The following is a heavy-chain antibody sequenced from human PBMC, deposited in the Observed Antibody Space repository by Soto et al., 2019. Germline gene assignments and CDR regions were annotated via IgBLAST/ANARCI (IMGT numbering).Heavy chain of an antibody. CDR2: IYWDDDE. J-gene: IGHJ4*02. CDR3: AHSRNLITEDAQVGDFDY. V-gene: IGHV2-5*02. CDR1: GFSLNTDGEG. Sequence: QITLKESGPTQVKPTQTLTLTCSFSGFSLNTDGEGVGWVRQPPGEALERLALIYWDDDERYSPSLKTRLTITKDPSKMQVVLIMTNMDPVDTATYYCAHSRNLITEDAQVGDFDYWGQGTLVTVSS. D-gene: IGHD3-10*01.